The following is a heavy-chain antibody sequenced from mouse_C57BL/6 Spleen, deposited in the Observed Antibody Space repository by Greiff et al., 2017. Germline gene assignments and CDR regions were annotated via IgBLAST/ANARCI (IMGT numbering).Heavy chain of an antibody. V-gene: IGHV1-55*01. CDR3: ARGDGNYPYFDY. D-gene: IGHD2-1*01. CDR1: GYTFTSYW. CDR2: IYPGSGST. J-gene: IGHJ2*01. Sequence: QVQLQQPGAELVKPGASVKMSCKASGYTFTSYWITWVKQRPGQGLEWIGDIYPGSGSTNYNEKFKSKATLTVDTSSSTAYMQLSSLTSEDSAVYYCARGDGNYPYFDYWGQGTTLTVSS.